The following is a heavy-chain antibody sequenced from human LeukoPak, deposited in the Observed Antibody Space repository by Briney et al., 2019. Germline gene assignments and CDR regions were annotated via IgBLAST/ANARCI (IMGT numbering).Heavy chain of an antibody. V-gene: IGHV1-2*06. Sequence: GASVTVSCKASGYTFTGYYMHWVRQAPGQGLEWMGRINPNSGGTNYAQKFQGRVTMTRDTSISTAYMELSRLRSDDTAVYYCARDRTYSSGWYAFDIWGQGTMVTVSS. CDR2: INPNSGGT. CDR1: GYTFTGYY. CDR3: ARDRTYSSGWYAFDI. D-gene: IGHD6-19*01. J-gene: IGHJ3*02.